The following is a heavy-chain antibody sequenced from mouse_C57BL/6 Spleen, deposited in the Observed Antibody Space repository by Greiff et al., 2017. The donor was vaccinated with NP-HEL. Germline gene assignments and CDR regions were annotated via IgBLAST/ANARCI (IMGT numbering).Heavy chain of an antibody. CDR2: ISSGGSYT. CDR1: GFTFSSYG. V-gene: IGHV5-6*01. D-gene: IGHD1-1*01. CDR3: ARHTGSSYWYFDV. Sequence: EVQLVESGGDLVKPGGSLKLSCAASGFTFSSYGMSWVRQTPDKRLEWVATISSGGSYTYYPDSVKGRFTISRDNAKNTLYLQMSSLKSEDTAMYYCARHTGSSYWYFDVWGTGTTVTGSS. J-gene: IGHJ1*03.